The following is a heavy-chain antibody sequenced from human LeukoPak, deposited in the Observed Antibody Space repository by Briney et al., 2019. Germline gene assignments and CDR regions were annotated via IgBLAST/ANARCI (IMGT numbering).Heavy chain of an antibody. CDR2: INSDGSST. CDR3: AKDIISESVVVITGFDY. D-gene: IGHD3-22*01. J-gene: IGHJ4*02. Sequence: AGGSLRLSCAASGFTFSSYWMHWVRQAPGKGLVWVSRINSDGSSTSYADSVKGRFTISRDNAKNTLYLQMNSLRAEDTAVYYCAKDIISESVVVITGFDYWGQGTLVTVSS. CDR1: GFTFSSYW. V-gene: IGHV3-74*01.